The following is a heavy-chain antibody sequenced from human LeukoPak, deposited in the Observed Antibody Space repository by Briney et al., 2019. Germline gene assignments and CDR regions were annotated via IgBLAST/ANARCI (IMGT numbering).Heavy chain of an antibody. V-gene: IGHV3-23*01. CDR2: ISGGGDGT. D-gene: IGHD6-19*01. CDR3: AKDRHVSGTGLYDY. Sequence: GGSLRLSCAASGFTFSSYWMSWVRQAPGKGLEWVSGISGGGDGTYYADSVKGRFTISRDNSKNTVYLQMNSLRAEDTAVFYCAKDRHVSGTGLYDYWGQGTLVTVSS. CDR1: GFTFSSYW. J-gene: IGHJ4*02.